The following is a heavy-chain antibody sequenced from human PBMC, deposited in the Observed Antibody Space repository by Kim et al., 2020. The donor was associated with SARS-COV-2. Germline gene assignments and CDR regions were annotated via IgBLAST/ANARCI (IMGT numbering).Heavy chain of an antibody. D-gene: IGHD3-22*01. CDR3: ASRYYDSSGYFFDY. V-gene: IGHV3-48*03. CDR2: ISSSGSTI. CDR1: GFTSSSYE. J-gene: IGHJ4*02. Sequence: GGSLRLSCAASGFTSSSYEMNWVRQAPGKGLEWVSYISSSGSTIYYADSVKGRFTISRDNAKNSLYLQMNSLRAEDTAVYYCASRYYDSSGYFFDYWGQGTLVTVSS.